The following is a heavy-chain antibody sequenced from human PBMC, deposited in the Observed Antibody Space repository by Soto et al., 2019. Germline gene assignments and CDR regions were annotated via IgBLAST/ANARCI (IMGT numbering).Heavy chain of an antibody. Sequence: PGGSLRLSCAASGVTFSTYSMNWVRRAPGKGLEWVSHISIGGTTIDYADSVKGRFTISRDNAENSLYLQMNSLRAEDTAVYYCARDLNLGSFDYWGQGTLVTVSS. CDR3: ARDLNLGSFDY. CDR1: GVTFSTYS. CDR2: ISIGGTTI. V-gene: IGHV3-48*01. J-gene: IGHJ4*02.